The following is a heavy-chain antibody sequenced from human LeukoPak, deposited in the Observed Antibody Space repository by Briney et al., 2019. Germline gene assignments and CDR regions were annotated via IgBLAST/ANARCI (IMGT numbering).Heavy chain of an antibody. Sequence: ASVKVSCKASGYTFTGYYMHWVRQAPGQGLEWMGRINPNSGGTNYAQKFQGRVTMTRDTSIGTAYMELSRLRSDDTAVYYCAREMYYYDSSGYYPSDYWGQGTLVTVSS. D-gene: IGHD3-22*01. CDR2: INPNSGGT. V-gene: IGHV1-2*06. CDR1: GYTFTGYY. J-gene: IGHJ4*02. CDR3: AREMYYYDSSGYYPSDY.